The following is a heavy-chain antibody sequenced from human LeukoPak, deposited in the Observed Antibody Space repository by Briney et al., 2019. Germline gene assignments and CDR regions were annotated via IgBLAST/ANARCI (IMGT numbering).Heavy chain of an antibody. Sequence: ASVKVSCKVSGYTLTELSMHWVRQAPGKGLEWMGGFDPEDGETIYAQKLQGRVTMTTDTSTSTAYMELRSLRSDDTAVYYCARDRERKYYYDSSGYYWFDPWGQGTLVTVSS. CDR1: GYTLTELS. CDR3: ARDRERKYYYDSSGYYWFDP. D-gene: IGHD3-22*01. CDR2: FDPEDGET. V-gene: IGHV1-24*01. J-gene: IGHJ5*02.